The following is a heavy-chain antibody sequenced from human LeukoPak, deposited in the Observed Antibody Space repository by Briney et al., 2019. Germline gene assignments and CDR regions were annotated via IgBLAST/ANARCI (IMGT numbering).Heavy chain of an antibody. J-gene: IGHJ4*02. CDR1: GSTFSTYT. CDR3: ARVSYVRGVTVYYFDH. D-gene: IGHD3-10*02. CDR2: ISSSRSYI. V-gene: IGHV3-21*01. Sequence: PGGPRSLSCEASGSTFSTYTMNWSPKAPGKGLKGVSPISSSRSYIYYADSVKGRFTISRDNAKNSLYLQMNSLRAEDTAIYYCARVSYVRGVTVYYFDHWGQGTLVTVSS.